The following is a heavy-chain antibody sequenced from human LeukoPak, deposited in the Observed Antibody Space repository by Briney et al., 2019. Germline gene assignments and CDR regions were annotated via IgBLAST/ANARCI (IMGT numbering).Heavy chain of an antibody. CDR1: GFTFSSYG. CDR3: AKPAYAGYYYYMDV. V-gene: IGHV3-30*18. J-gene: IGHJ6*03. D-gene: IGHD3-16*01. Sequence: GGSLRLSCAASGFTFSSYGIHWVRQAPGKGLEWVALISYDGSNKYYADSVKGRFTISRDNSKNTLYLQMNSLRVEDTAVYYCAKPAYAGYYYYMDVWGKGTTVTVSS. CDR2: ISYDGSNK.